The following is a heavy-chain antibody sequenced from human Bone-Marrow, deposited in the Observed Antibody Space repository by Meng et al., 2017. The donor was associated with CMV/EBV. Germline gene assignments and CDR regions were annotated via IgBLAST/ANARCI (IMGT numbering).Heavy chain of an antibody. CDR1: GFTFSSYA. D-gene: IGHD6-6*01. V-gene: IGHV3-30*04. CDR3: ARKRKGSSSSPSYYFDY. CDR2: ISYDGSNK. Sequence: GESLKISCAASGFTFSSYAMHWVRQAPGKGLEWVAVISYDGSNKYYADPVKGRFTISRDNSKNTLYLQMNSLRAEDTAVYYCARKRKGSSSSPSYYFDYWGQGTLVTVSS. J-gene: IGHJ4*02.